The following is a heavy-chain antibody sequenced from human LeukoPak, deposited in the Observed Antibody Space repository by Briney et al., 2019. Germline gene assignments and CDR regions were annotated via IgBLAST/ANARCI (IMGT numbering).Heavy chain of an antibody. CDR2: IYTSGST. J-gene: IGHJ6*03. Sequence: SETLSLTCTVSGGSISSYYWSWIRQPAGKGLEWIGRIYTSGSTNYNPSLKSRVTMSVDTSKNQFSPKLSSVTAADTAVYYCARSDVTVTKGYYYYYMDVWGKGTTVTVSS. CDR1: GGSISSYY. D-gene: IGHD4-17*01. V-gene: IGHV4-4*07. CDR3: ARSDVTVTKGYYYYYMDV.